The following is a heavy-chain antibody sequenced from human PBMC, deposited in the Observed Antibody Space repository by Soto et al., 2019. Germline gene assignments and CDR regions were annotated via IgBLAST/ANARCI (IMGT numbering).Heavy chain of an antibody. Sequence: EVQLLESGGGLVQPGGSLRLSCAASGFTFSSYAMSWVRQAPGKGLERVSATSGSGGSTYYADSVNGRFTIYRDNPKNTPYLQMNSLKAEDTAVYYCANHLWFGELSNWGQGTLVTVSS. CDR2: TSGSGGST. CDR1: GFTFSSYA. J-gene: IGHJ4*02. V-gene: IGHV3-23*01. D-gene: IGHD3-10*01. CDR3: ANHLWFGELSN.